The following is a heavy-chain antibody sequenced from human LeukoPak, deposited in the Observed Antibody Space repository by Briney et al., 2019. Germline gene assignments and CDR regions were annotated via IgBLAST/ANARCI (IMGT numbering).Heavy chain of an antibody. CDR1: GFTFDDYG. CDR3: ARLLYCSGGSCYSGYWFDP. Sequence: PGGSLRLFCAASGFTFDDYGMSWVRQAPGKGLEWVSGINWNGGSTGYADSVKGRFTISRDNAKNSLYLQMNSLRAEDTAVYYCARLLYCSGGSCYSGYWFDPWGQGTLVTVSS. J-gene: IGHJ5*02. D-gene: IGHD2-15*01. CDR2: INWNGGST. V-gene: IGHV3-20*04.